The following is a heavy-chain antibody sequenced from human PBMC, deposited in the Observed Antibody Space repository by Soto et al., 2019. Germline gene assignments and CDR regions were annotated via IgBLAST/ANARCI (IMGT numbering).Heavy chain of an antibody. V-gene: IGHV4-4*07. CDR2: VSTNGAT. D-gene: IGHD3-9*01. CDR3: ARADYEILNGPYAMDV. J-gene: IGHJ6*02. CDR1: GDFISIYY. Sequence: PETLTLTCTFSGDFISIYYWDWIRQPAGKGLEWIGRVSTNGATNYNPSLESRVTMSVDTSKNQFSLKLTSVTAADTAVYFCARADYEILNGPYAMDVWGQGTPVTVSS.